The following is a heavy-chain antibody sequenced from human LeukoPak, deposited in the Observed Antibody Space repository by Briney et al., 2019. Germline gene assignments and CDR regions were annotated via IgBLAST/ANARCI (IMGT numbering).Heavy chain of an antibody. V-gene: IGHV1-46*01. D-gene: IGHD2-8*02. J-gene: IGHJ6*02. Sequence: ASVKVSCKTSGYTFTSYYMHWVRQAPGQGLEWMGIINPSGGSTSYAQKFQGRVTMTRDTSTSTVYMELSSLRSEDTAVYYCARDLVPTGGMDVWGQGTTVTVSS. CDR2: INPSGGST. CDR1: GYTFTSYY. CDR3: ARDLVPTGGMDV.